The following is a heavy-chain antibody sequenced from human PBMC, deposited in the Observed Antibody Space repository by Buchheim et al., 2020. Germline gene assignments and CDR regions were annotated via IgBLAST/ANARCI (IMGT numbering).Heavy chain of an antibody. CDR1: GASIQINSYY. D-gene: IGHD3-3*01. V-gene: IGHV4-39*01. Sequence: QVQLQESGPGLVKPSETLSLSCNVSGASIQINSYYWAWIRQAPGKGLAWIGSIYYSGNAYYTSSLQSRLAMSVDTSKNQFSLRLSSVTAADTGVYYCARHVAVFGVIRYFDFWGHGAL. CDR2: IYYSGNA. J-gene: IGHJ4*01. CDR3: ARHVAVFGVIRYFDF.